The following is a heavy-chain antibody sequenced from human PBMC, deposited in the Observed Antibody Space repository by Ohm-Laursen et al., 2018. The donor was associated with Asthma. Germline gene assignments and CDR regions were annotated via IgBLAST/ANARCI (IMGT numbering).Heavy chain of an antibody. V-gene: IGHV4-39*01. CDR1: GDSINSDDYY. CDR3: ASIAGSYFRRASDV. Sequence: GTLSLTCTVSGDSINSDDYYWSWVRQPPGKGLEWIGSVYFSGSAYYSPSLKSRVLLSVDTTRNQFSLKVYSVTVADTAVYYCASIAGSYFRRASDVWGHGTRVTVSA. CDR2: VYFSGSA. J-gene: IGHJ3*01. D-gene: IGHD1-26*01.